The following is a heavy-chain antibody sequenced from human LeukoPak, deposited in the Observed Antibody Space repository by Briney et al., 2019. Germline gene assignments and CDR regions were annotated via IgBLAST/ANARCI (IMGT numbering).Heavy chain of an antibody. J-gene: IGHJ5*02. CDR1: GFTFSSYG. Sequence: GGSLRLSCAASGFTFSSYGMHWVRQAPGKGLEWVAFIRYDGSNKYYTDSVKGRFTISRDNSKNTLYLQMNSLRVEDTAVYYCAKKYSTGLDPWGQGTLVTVSS. D-gene: IGHD1-26*01. V-gene: IGHV3-30*02. CDR2: IRYDGSNK. CDR3: AKKYSTGLDP.